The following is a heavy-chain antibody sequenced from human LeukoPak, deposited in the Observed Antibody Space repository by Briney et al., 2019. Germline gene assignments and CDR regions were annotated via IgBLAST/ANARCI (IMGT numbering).Heavy chain of an antibody. CDR1: GFTVSSYA. CDR3: AKDSSSVTTANNGFDY. CDR2: LRGDGET. D-gene: IGHD4-17*01. Sequence: GGSLTLSCAASGFTVSSYAMSWVRQAPARGLEGVSSLRGDGETFYADFVKGRFTLSRDNAKNSLYLQMNSLRVEDTALYYCAKDSSSVTTANNGFDYWGQGTLVTVSS. V-gene: IGHV3-23*01. J-gene: IGHJ4*02.